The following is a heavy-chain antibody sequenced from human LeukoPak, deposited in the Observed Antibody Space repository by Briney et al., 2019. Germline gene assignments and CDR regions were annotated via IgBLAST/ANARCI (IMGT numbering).Heavy chain of an antibody. CDR1: GGSISSSSYY. CDR3: ASQRGGARGYSYGGGVFDI. Sequence: PSETLSLTCTVSGGSISSSSYYWGWIRQPPGKGLEWIGSIYYSGSTYYNPSLKSQVTISVDTSKNQFSLKLSSVTAADTAVYYCASQRGGARGYSYGGGVFDIWGQGTMVTVSS. CDR2: IYYSGST. V-gene: IGHV4-39*01. J-gene: IGHJ3*02. D-gene: IGHD5-18*01.